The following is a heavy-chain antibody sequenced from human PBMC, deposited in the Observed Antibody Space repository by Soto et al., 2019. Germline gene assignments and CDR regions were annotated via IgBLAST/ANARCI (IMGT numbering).Heavy chain of an antibody. V-gene: IGHV1-69*13. CDR3: ARVHHPYYYDSSGYYFDY. Sequence: GXSVKVSFKASAGTFMSYAISWVRQAPGQGLEWMGGIIPIFGTANYAQKFQGRVTITADESTSTAYMELSSLRSEDTAVYYCARVHHPYYYDSSGYYFDYWGQGTLVTVSS. J-gene: IGHJ4*02. CDR2: IIPIFGTA. D-gene: IGHD3-22*01. CDR1: AGTFMSYA.